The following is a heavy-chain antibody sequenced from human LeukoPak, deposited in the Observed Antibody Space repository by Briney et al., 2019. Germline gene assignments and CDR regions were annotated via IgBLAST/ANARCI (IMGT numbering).Heavy chain of an antibody. CDR1: GFTFSSYS. Sequence: GGSLRLSCAASGFTFSSYSMNWVRQAPGKGLEWVSSISSSSSYIYYADSVKGRFTISRDNAKNSLYLQMNSLRAEDTAVYYCAKPPSDFFAHDAFDIWGQGTMVTVSS. CDR3: AKPPSDFFAHDAFDI. CDR2: ISSSSSYI. J-gene: IGHJ3*02. V-gene: IGHV3-21*01. D-gene: IGHD2/OR15-2a*01.